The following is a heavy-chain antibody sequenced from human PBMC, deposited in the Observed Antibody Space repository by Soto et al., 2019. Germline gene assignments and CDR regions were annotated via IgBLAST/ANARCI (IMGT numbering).Heavy chain of an antibody. D-gene: IGHD3-10*01. CDR3: ARAPYIGSGTYSSYALDV. CDR2: ISSSAGTI. Sequence: QVQLVESGGGLVKPGGSLRLSCAASGLTFSDHYMTWIRQAPGKGLEWISYISSSAGTIYYADSVKGRFTISRDNAKNSLYLQMTNLRAEPTAVYYCARAPYIGSGTYSSYALDVWGQGTTVTVPS. CDR1: GLTFSDHY. J-gene: IGHJ6*02. V-gene: IGHV3-11*01.